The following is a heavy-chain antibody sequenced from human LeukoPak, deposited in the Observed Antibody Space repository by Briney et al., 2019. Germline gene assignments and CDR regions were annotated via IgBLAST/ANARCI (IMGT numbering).Heavy chain of an antibody. Sequence: SETLSLTCTVSGGPISSSSYYWGWIRQPPGKGLEWVGSIYYSGSTYYNPSLKSRVTISADTSKNQFSLKLSSVTAADTADYYCARHQSTFPFDYWGQGTLVTVSS. J-gene: IGHJ4*02. D-gene: IGHD3-16*01. CDR2: IYYSGST. CDR1: GGPISSSSYY. CDR3: ARHQSTFPFDY. V-gene: IGHV4-39*01.